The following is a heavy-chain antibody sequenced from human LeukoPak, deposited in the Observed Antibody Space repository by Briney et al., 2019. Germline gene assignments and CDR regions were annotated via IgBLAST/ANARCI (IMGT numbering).Heavy chain of an antibody. CDR3: AKDFRIGYSAHFDY. CDR2: IKEDGSET. D-gene: IGHD2-21*01. J-gene: IGHJ4*02. V-gene: IGHV3-7*03. Sequence: GSLRLSCAASGLIFSNYWMTWVRQAPGKGLEWVANIKEDGSETYYVDSVKGRFTISRDNDKNTLYLQMDSLRGEDTAVYYCAKDFRIGYSAHFDYWGQGALVTVSS. CDR1: GLIFSNYW.